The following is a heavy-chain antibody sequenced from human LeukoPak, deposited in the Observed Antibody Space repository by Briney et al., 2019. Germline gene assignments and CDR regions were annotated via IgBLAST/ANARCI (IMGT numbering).Heavy chain of an antibody. V-gene: IGHV3-15*07. CDR1: GFTFSNAR. CDR3: TTEGYYPSY. J-gene: IGHJ4*02. D-gene: IGHD1-26*01. Sequence: GGSLRLSCAASGFTFSNARINWVRQAPGKGLEWVGRIKSKIDGGTTDYAAPVKGRFTISRDDSKNTLYLQMNSLKTEDTAVYYCTTEGYYPSYWGQGTLVTVSS. CDR2: IKSKIDGGTT.